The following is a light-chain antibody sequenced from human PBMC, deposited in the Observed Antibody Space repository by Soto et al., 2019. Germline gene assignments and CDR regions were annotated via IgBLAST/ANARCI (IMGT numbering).Light chain of an antibody. V-gene: IGLV2-23*02. J-gene: IGLJ1*01. CDR3: SSYSLITPYV. CDR1: SRDVGKYNL. CDR2: EVT. Sequence: QSVLTQPASVSGSPGQSVTISCTGTSRDVGKYNLVSWYQHFPGKAPKLMIFEVTKRPSGISDRFSGSKSGNTASLTISGLQAEDEADYYCSSYSLITPYVFGTGTKSPS.